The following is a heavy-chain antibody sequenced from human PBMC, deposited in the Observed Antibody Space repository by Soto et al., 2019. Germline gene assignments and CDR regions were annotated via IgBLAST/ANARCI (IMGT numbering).Heavy chain of an antibody. CDR1: GGSISSYY. Sequence: SETLSLTCTVSGGSISSYYWSWIRQPPGKGLEWIGYISYSGSTNYNPSLKSRVTISLDTSKNQFSLKLSSVTAADTAVYYCARHGYGGYGYFDYWGQGTLVTVSS. D-gene: IGHD5-12*01. CDR2: ISYSGST. V-gene: IGHV4-59*08. J-gene: IGHJ4*02. CDR3: ARHGYGGYGYFDY.